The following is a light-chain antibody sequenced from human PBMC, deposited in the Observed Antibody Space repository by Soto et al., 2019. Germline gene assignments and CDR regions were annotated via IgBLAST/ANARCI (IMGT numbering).Light chain of an antibody. CDR3: QQYNSDST. Sequence: IQMTQSPSTLSASVGDRVTIICRASQSISIWLAWYQQKPGKAPKLLIHKASSLESEVPSRFSGSGSGTEFTLTINSLQPDDSATYYCQQYNSDSTFGQGTKVEIK. CDR2: KAS. V-gene: IGKV1-5*03. J-gene: IGKJ1*01. CDR1: QSISIW.